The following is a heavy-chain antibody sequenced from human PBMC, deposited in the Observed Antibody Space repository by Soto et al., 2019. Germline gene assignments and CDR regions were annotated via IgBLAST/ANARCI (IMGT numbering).Heavy chain of an antibody. CDR2: INHSGST. J-gene: IGHJ6*03. CDR3: ARLAEDIVVIGARYYYYFLDV. CDR1: GGSFSGYY. Sequence: PSETLSLTCAVYGGSFSGYYWSWIRQPPGKGLEWIGEINHSGSTNYNPSLKSRVTISVDTSKNQFSLKLSSVTAADTAVYYCARLAEDIVVIGARYYYYFLDVWGKGTTVTVSS. D-gene: IGHD2-15*01. V-gene: IGHV4-34*01.